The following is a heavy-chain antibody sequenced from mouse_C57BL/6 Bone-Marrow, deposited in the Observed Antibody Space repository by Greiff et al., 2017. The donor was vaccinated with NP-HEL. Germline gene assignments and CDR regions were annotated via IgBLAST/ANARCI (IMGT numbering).Heavy chain of an antibody. CDR2: IWSGGST. D-gene: IGHD1-1*01. CDR3: ARKGLRYWYFRC. V-gene: IGHV2-2*01. CDR1: GFSLTSYG. Sequence: VQLQQSGPGLVQPSQSLSITCTVSGFSLTSYGVHWVRQSPGKGLEWLGVIWSGGSTDYNAAFISRLSISKDNSKSQVFFKMNSLQADDTAIYYCARKGLRYWYFRCLGHRDHGHRLL. J-gene: IGHJ1*03.